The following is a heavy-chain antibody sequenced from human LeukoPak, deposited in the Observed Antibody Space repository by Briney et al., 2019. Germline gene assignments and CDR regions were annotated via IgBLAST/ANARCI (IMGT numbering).Heavy chain of an antibody. CDR1: GFTFSSYW. Sequence: GGSLRLSCAASGFTFSSYWMSWARQAPGKGLEWVANIKHDGGDEYYVDSVKGRFTISRDNAKNSLYLQMNSLRAEDTAVYYCARSHRSFASGSGDFWGQGTLVTVSS. D-gene: IGHD3-10*01. V-gene: IGHV3-7*05. J-gene: IGHJ4*02. CDR2: IKHDGGDE. CDR3: ARSHRSFASGSGDF.